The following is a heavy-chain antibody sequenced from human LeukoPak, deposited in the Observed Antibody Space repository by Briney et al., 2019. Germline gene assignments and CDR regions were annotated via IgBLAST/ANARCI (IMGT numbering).Heavy chain of an antibody. CDR3: ASYFPRQWLVGYFDY. Sequence: GGSLRLSCAVSGFTFSNYDIHWVRQAPGKGLEWVAFIRSDGSDIYYADSMKGRFTISRDNAKKSLYLQMNSLRAEDTAVYYCASYFPRQWLVGYFDYWGQGTLVTVSS. D-gene: IGHD6-19*01. V-gene: IGHV3-30*02. CDR1: GFTFSNYD. CDR2: IRSDGSDI. J-gene: IGHJ4*02.